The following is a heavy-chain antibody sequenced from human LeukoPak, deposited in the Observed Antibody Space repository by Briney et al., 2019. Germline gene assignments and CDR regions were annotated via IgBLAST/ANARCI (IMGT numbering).Heavy chain of an antibody. V-gene: IGHV3-23*01. CDR3: AKDQFSSGLNWFDP. J-gene: IGHJ5*02. CDR1: GFAFNTYA. D-gene: IGHD6-19*01. Sequence: GGSLRLSCAASGFAFNTYAMHWVRQAPGKGLEWVSAISGSGGSTYYADSVKGRFTISRDNSKNTLYLQMNSLRAEDTAVYYCAKDQFSSGLNWFDPWGQGTLVTVSS. CDR2: ISGSGGST.